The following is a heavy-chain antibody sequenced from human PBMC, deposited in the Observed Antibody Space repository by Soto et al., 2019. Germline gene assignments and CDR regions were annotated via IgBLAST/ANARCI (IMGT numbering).Heavy chain of an antibody. CDR2: LYYSGST. J-gene: IGHJ5*02. V-gene: IGHV4-61*01. Sequence: QVQLQESGPGLVKPSETLSLTCTVSGGSVSSGSHYWSWIRQPPGKGLEWIGYLYYSGSTNYNPAHESRVTISADTSNIQFSLKLSSVSAADTAVYSGARDRWFDPWGQGTLVTVSS. CDR3: ARDRWFDP. CDR1: GGSVSSGSHY.